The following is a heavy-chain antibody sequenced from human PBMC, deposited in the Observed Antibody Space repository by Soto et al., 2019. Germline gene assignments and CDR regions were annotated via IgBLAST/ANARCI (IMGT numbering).Heavy chain of an antibody. Sequence: QVQLQESGPGLVKPSQTLSLTCTVSGGSISSGGYYWSWIRQHPGKGLEWIGYTYYSGSTYYNPSLKSRVTISVDTSKNQFSLKLSSVTAADTAVYYCARGGIVVVVAARDAFDIWGQGTMVTVSS. CDR3: ARGGIVVVVAARDAFDI. CDR1: GGSISSGGYY. J-gene: IGHJ3*02. D-gene: IGHD2-15*01. V-gene: IGHV4-31*03. CDR2: TYYSGST.